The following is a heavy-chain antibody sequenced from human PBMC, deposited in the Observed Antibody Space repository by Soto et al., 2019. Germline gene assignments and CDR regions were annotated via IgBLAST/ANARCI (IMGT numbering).Heavy chain of an antibody. Sequence: GASVKVSCKASGYTFTSYGISWVRQAPGQGLERMGWISAYNGNTNYAQKLQGRVTMTTDTSTSTAYMELRSLRSDDTAVYYCARDSFDWLLFKKHQNLFDYWGQGTLVTVSS. CDR1: GYTFTSYG. D-gene: IGHD3-9*01. J-gene: IGHJ4*02. CDR2: ISAYNGNT. V-gene: IGHV1-18*04. CDR3: ARDSFDWLLFKKHQNLFDY.